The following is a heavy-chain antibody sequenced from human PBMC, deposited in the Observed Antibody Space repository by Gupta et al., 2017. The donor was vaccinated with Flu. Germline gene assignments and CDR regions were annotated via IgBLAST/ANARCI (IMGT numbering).Heavy chain of an antibody. CDR3: ARYGYSYGYRYYYYYMDV. CDR2: INHSGST. CDR1: GGSFSGYY. J-gene: IGHJ6*03. D-gene: IGHD5-18*01. V-gene: IGHV4-34*01. Sequence: QVQLQQWGAGLLKPSETLSLTCAVYGGSFSGYYWSWIRQPPGKGLEWIGEINHSGSTNYNPSLKSRVTISVDTSKNQFSLKLSSVTAADTAVYYCARYGYSYGYRYYYYYMDVWGKGTTVTVSS.